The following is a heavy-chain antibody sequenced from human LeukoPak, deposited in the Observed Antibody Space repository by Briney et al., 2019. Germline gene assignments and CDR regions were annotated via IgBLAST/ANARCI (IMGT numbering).Heavy chain of an antibody. CDR3: ARDLGIVARSDAFDI. Sequence: SETLSLTCTVSGGSISSYYWSWIRQPPGKGLEWIGYIYYSGSTNYNPSLKRRVIISVDTSKNQFSLKLSSVTAADTAVYYCARDLGIVARSDAFDIWGQGTMVTVSS. J-gene: IGHJ3*02. CDR1: GGSISSYY. V-gene: IGHV4-59*01. CDR2: IYYSGST. D-gene: IGHD3-22*01.